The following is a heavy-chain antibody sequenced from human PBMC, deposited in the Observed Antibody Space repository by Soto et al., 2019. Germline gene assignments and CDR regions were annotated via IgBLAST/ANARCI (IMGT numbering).Heavy chain of an antibody. V-gene: IGHV1-8*01. CDR3: ARGIKYGAYSRWFDP. D-gene: IGHD4-17*01. CDR1: GYTFTSYD. Sequence: QVQLVQSGAEVKKPGASVKVSCKASGYTFTSYDINWVRQATGQGLEYLGWMKPNSGNTAYVQKFQGRVTMTWATSITTAYMELSSLPSEDTAVYFCARGIKYGAYSRWFDPWGQGTLVTVSS. J-gene: IGHJ5*02. CDR2: MKPNSGNT.